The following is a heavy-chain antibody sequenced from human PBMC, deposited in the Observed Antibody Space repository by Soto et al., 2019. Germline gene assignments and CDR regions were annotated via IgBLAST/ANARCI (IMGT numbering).Heavy chain of an antibody. J-gene: IGHJ4*02. V-gene: IGHV3-74*01. CDR3: VGYFHGC. CDR2: INSDGSNT. Sequence: EVQLVESGGGLVQPGGSLRLSCAASGFTFSSHWMHWVRQAPGKGLVWVSRINSDGSNTNYADSVKGRFTISRDNAKNTLYRQMNSLSAEDTAVYYCVGYFHGCWGQGTLVTVSS. CDR1: GFTFSSHW. D-gene: IGHD2-15*01.